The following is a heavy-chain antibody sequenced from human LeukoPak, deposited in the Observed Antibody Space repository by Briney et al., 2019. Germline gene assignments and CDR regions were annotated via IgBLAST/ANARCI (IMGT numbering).Heavy chain of an antibody. CDR1: GGSISSSSYY. Sequence: SETLSLTCTVSGGSISSSSYYWGWIRQPPGKGLEWIGSIYYSGSTYYNPSLKSRVTISVDTSKNQFSLKLSSVTAADTAVYYCARGGSYPNWFDPWGQGTLVTVSS. CDR3: ARGGSYPNWFDP. D-gene: IGHD3-16*02. J-gene: IGHJ5*02. V-gene: IGHV4-39*07. CDR2: IYYSGST.